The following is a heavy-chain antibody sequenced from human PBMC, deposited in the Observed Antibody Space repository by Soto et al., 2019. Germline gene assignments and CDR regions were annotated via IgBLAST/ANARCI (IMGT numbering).Heavy chain of an antibody. CDR3: ARVSDCSGGSCYSGAYMDV. V-gene: IGHV1-8*01. CDR1: GYTFTSYD. CDR2: MNPNSGNT. J-gene: IGHJ6*03. D-gene: IGHD2-15*01. Sequence: ASVKVSCKASGYTFTSYDINWVRQATGQGLEWMGWMNPNSGNTGYAQKFQGRVTMTRNTSISTAYMELSSLRSEDTAVYYCARVSDCSGGSCYSGAYMDVWGKGTTVTVS.